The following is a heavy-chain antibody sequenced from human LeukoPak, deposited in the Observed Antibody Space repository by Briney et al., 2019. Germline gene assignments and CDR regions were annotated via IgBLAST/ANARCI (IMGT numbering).Heavy chain of an antibody. Sequence: SETLSLTCTVSGGSISSGDYYWSWIRQPPGKGLEWIGYISYSGSTYYNPSLKSRVTISVDTSKNQFSLKLTSVTAADTAVYYCARALRFDSSGFDYWGQGTLVTVSS. D-gene: IGHD3-22*01. CDR1: GGSISSGDYY. V-gene: IGHV4-30-4*01. CDR3: ARALRFDSSGFDY. CDR2: ISYSGST. J-gene: IGHJ4*02.